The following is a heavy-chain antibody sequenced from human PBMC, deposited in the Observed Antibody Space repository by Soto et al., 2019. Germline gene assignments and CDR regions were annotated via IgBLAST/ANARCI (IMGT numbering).Heavy chain of an antibody. Sequence: QVQLVQSGAEVRQPASSVKVSCKTSGGTFSSYAISWVRQAPRQGLEWMGGIVPIVDTSTYAQKFQGRVTITADEATSTVYMDLSILRSDDTALYYCVIVVAIPGYPDNWGQGTLVTVSS. D-gene: IGHD5-12*01. CDR1: GGTFSSYA. J-gene: IGHJ4*02. V-gene: IGHV1-69*12. CDR2: IVPIVDTS. CDR3: VIVVAIPGYPDN.